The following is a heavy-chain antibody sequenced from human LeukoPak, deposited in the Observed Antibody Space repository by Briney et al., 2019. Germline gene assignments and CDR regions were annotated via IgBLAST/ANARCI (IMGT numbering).Heavy chain of an antibody. V-gene: IGHV3-30*02. J-gene: IGHJ6*03. D-gene: IGHD2-2*01. CDR2: IRYDGSNK. Sequence: PGGSLRLSCAASGFTFNSYGMHWVRQAPGKGLEWVAFIRYDGSNKYYADSVKGRFTISRDNSKNTLSLQMNSLRSEDTAVYYCANDPRKVRVSVVPAARYMDVWGKGTTVTISS. CDR1: GFTFNSYG. CDR3: ANDPRKVRVSVVPAARYMDV.